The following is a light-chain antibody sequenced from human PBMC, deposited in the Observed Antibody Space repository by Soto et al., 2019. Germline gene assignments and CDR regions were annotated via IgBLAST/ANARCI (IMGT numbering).Light chain of an antibody. Sequence: DIQLTQSPSFLSASVGDRVTITCRASQGISSFLAWYQQEPGKAPKLLIYAASTLQSGVPSRFSGSGSGTEFTLTISSLQPEDFATYYCQQLNSYTGTFGPGTKVDIK. V-gene: IGKV1-9*01. J-gene: IGKJ3*01. CDR3: QQLNSYTGT. CDR1: QGISSF. CDR2: AAS.